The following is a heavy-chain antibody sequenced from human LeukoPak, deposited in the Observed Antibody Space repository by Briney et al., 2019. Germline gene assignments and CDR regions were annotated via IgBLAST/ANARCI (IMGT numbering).Heavy chain of an antibody. V-gene: IGHV1-46*01. Sequence: ASVKVSCKASGYTFTSYYMHWVRQAPGQGLEWMGIINPSGGSTSYAQNLQGRVTMTTDTSTSTAYMELRSLRADDTAVYYCARDLHPRLTGYFDYWGQGTLVTVSS. CDR3: ARDLHPRLTGYFDY. CDR1: GYTFTSYY. D-gene: IGHD3-16*01. J-gene: IGHJ4*02. CDR2: INPSGGST.